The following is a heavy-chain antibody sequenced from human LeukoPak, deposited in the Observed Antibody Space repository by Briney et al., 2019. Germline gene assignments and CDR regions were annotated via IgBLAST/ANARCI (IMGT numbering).Heavy chain of an antibody. V-gene: IGHV4-34*01. Sequence: SETLSLTCAVYGGSFSGYYWSWIRQPPGKGLEWIGEINHSGSTNYNPSLKSRVTISVDTSKNQFSLKLSSVTAADTAVYYCARPRGGRHCSGGSCYSGAFDYWGQGTLVTVSS. D-gene: IGHD2-15*01. CDR1: GGSFSGYY. CDR3: ARPRGGRHCSGGSCYSGAFDY. J-gene: IGHJ4*02. CDR2: INHSGST.